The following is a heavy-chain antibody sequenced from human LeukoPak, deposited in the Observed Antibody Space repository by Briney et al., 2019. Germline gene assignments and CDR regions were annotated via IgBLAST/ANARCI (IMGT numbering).Heavy chain of an antibody. CDR2: IKEDGTKN. CDR3: ARDEGNGWDY. Sequence: GGSLRLSCAASGFTIDNYWMNWVRQAPGKGLEWVANIKEDGTKNNYVDSVKGRFTISRDNAKNSLYLEMNSLTAEDTAVYFCARDEGNGWDYWGQGTLVTVSS. J-gene: IGHJ4*02. V-gene: IGHV3-7*01. CDR1: GFTIDNYW. D-gene: IGHD6-19*01.